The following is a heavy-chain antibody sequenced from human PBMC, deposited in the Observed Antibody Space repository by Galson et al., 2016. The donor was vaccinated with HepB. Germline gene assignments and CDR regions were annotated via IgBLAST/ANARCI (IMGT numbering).Heavy chain of an antibody. Sequence: SLRLSCAASGFTVSSDYMNWVRQAPGKGLEWVSVIYSGGTTYYADSVKGRFTISRDNAMNSLYLHMSSLRAEDTALYYCTRTISATAGIDWGQGTLVTVSS. CDR3: TRTISATAGID. CDR1: GFTVSSDY. D-gene: IGHD6-13*01. V-gene: IGHV3-53*01. CDR2: IYSGGTT. J-gene: IGHJ4*02.